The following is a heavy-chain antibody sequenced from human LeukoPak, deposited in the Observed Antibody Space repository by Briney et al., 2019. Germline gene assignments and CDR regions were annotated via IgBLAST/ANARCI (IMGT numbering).Heavy chain of an antibody. CDR2: IYHSGST. CDR1: GYSISSGYY. CDR3: ARDARVQKWFGELIMTKTYYFDY. D-gene: IGHD3-10*01. J-gene: IGHJ4*02. V-gene: IGHV4-38-2*02. Sequence: PSETLSLTCTVSGYSISSGYYWGWIRQPPGKGLEWIGSIYHSGSTYYNPSLKSRVTISVDTSKNQFSLKLSSVTAADTAVYYCARDARVQKWFGELIMTKTYYFDYWGQGTLVTVSS.